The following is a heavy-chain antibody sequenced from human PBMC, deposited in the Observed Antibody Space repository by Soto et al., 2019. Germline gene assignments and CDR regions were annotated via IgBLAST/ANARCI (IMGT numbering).Heavy chain of an antibody. V-gene: IGHV3-30*03. CDR3: ARGDKARDGSDL. Sequence: QVRLEESGGGVVQPGGSLRFSCAASGFRFSDYGMHWVRQAPGKGLEWVAVISYDGSYEYYADSVKGRFTISRDNSKNTVFLQMTSVREEDTAVFYCARGDKARDGSDLWGLGTLVTVSS. D-gene: IGHD5-12*01. J-gene: IGHJ4*02. CDR2: ISYDGSYE. CDR1: GFRFSDYG.